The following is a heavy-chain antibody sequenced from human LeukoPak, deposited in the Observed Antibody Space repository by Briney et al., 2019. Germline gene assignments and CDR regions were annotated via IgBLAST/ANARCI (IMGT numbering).Heavy chain of an antibody. D-gene: IGHD3-3*02. Sequence: WASVKVSCKASEYTFTSYAINWVRQAPGQGLEWMGWINTNTGNPTYAQGFTGRFVFSLDTSVSTAYLQISSLKAEDTAVYYCARNSIFGVIWDWGQGTLVTVSS. CDR2: INTNTGNP. CDR1: EYTFTSYA. V-gene: IGHV7-4-1*02. J-gene: IGHJ4*02. CDR3: ARNSIFGVIWD.